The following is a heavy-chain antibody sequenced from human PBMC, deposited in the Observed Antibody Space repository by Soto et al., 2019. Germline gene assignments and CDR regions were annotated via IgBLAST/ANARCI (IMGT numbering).Heavy chain of an antibody. V-gene: IGHV1-3*01. J-gene: IGHJ5*02. Sequence: ASVKVSCKASGYTFTCYAMHWVRQAPGQRLEWMGWINAGNGNTKYSQKFQGRVTITRDTSASTAYMELSSLRSEDTAVYYCARDVGIVGATDWFDPWGQGTLVTVSS. D-gene: IGHD1-26*01. CDR1: GYTFTCYA. CDR3: ARDVGIVGATDWFDP. CDR2: INAGNGNT.